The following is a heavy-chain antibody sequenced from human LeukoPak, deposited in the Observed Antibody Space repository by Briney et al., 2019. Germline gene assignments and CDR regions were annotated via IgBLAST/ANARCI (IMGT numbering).Heavy chain of an antibody. Sequence: SSQTLSLTCTVSGGSISSGDYYWSWIRQPPGKGLEWIGYIYYSGSTYYNPSLKSRVTISIDTSKNQFSLKLSSVTAADTAVYYCARSEGTSFDAFDIWGQGTMVTVSS. CDR2: IYYSGST. D-gene: IGHD1-14*01. J-gene: IGHJ3*02. V-gene: IGHV4-30-4*01. CDR1: GGSISSGDYY. CDR3: ARSEGTSFDAFDI.